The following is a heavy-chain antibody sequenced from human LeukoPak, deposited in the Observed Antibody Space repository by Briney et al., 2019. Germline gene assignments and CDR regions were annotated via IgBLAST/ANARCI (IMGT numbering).Heavy chain of an antibody. CDR3: ARSFDYVWGRD. CDR2: MKPDGSEK. CDR1: GFTVSNCW. Sequence: PGGSLRLSCAASGFTVSNCWMRWVRQAPGKGLEWVANMKPDGSEKNYVDSVKGRFTISRDNAKNSLYLQMNSLRAEDTAVYYCARSFDYVWGRDWGQGTLVTVSS. D-gene: IGHD3-16*01. V-gene: IGHV3-7*01. J-gene: IGHJ4*02.